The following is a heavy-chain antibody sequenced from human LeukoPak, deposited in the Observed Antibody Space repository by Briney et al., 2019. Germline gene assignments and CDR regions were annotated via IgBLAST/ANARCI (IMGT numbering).Heavy chain of an antibody. CDR3: ARDSSSWYDY. CDR2: IYSGSST. D-gene: IGHD6-13*01. V-gene: IGHV3-66*01. Sequence: GGSLRLSCAASGFTVSSNYMSWVRQAPGKGLEWVSVIYSGSSTYYADSVKGRFTISRDNSKNTLYLQMNSLRAEDTAVYYCARDSSSWYDYWGQGTLVTVSS. J-gene: IGHJ4*02. CDR1: GFTVSSNY.